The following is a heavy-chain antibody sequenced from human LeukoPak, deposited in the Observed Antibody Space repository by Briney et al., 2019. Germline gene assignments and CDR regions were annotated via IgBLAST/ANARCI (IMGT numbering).Heavy chain of an antibody. Sequence: PGGSLRLSCAASGFTVSSNYMSWVRQAPGKGLEWVSIIYSDGSTKYADSVAGRFAISRDNSKNTLYLQLSSLRAEDTAVYHCAREGSSGWYGGAFDIWGQGTMVTVPS. CDR1: GFTVSSNY. D-gene: IGHD6-19*01. CDR2: IYSDGST. CDR3: AREGSSGWYGGAFDI. J-gene: IGHJ3*02. V-gene: IGHV3-66*01.